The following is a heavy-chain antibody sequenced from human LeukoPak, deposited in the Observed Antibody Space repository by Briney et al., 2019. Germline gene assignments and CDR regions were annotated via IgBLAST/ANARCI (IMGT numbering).Heavy chain of an antibody. Sequence: SETLSLTCTVSGGSISSGSYPWSWIRQPAGKALEWIGRIYPSGSTNYDPSLKSRVTISVDTSKNQFSLKLTSVTAADTAVYYCASSIAVAGLNKLSRTYYFDYWGQGTLVTVFS. CDR3: ASSIAVAGLNKLSRTYYFDY. CDR2: IYPSGST. CDR1: GGSISSGSYP. J-gene: IGHJ4*02. V-gene: IGHV4-61*02. D-gene: IGHD6-19*01.